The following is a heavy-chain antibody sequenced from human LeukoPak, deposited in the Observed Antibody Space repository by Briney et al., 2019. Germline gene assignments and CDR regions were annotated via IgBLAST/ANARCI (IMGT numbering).Heavy chain of an antibody. J-gene: IGHJ4*02. CDR2: ISGSNGNT. Sequence: ASVKVSCKASSYTFTRYGISWVRQAPGQGLEWMGWISGSNGNTNYAQKFQGRVSMTADTSTSTAYMELRSLRSDDTAVYYCARRCRGTYYYFDLWGQGTLVTVSS. CDR1: SYTFTRYG. V-gene: IGHV1-18*01. CDR3: ARRCRGTYYYFDL. D-gene: IGHD1-26*01.